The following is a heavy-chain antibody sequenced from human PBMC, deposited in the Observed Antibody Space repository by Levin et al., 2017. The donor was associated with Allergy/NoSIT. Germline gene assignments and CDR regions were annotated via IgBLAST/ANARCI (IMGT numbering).Heavy chain of an antibody. D-gene: IGHD6-6*01. J-gene: IGHJ5*02. CDR3: ASPYSSSSGWFDP. Sequence: LSLTCAASGFTFSSYAMSWVRQAPGKGLEWVSAISGSGGSTYYADSVKGRFTISRDNSKNTLYLQMNSLRAEDTAVYYCASPYSSSSGWFDPWGQGTLVTVSS. CDR2: ISGSGGST. V-gene: IGHV3-23*01. CDR1: GFTFSSYA.